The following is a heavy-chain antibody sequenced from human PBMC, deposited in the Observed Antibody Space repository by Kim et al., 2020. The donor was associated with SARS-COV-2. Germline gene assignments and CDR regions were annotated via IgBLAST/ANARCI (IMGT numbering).Heavy chain of an antibody. Sequence: GGSLRLSCAASGFTFGSYAMHWVRQAPGKGLEWVSGISWDGGSIDYADSVKGRFTISRDNAKNSLYLQMNSLRAEDTAVYYCAKEQEWFVQGSEMEFDY. D-gene: IGHD3-3*01. CDR2: ISWDGGSI. CDR3: AKEQEWFVQGSEMEFDY. V-gene: IGHV3-9*01. J-gene: IGHJ4*01. CDR1: GFTFGSYA.